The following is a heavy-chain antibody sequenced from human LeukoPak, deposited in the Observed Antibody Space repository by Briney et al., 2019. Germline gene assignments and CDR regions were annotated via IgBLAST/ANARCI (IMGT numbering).Heavy chain of an antibody. D-gene: IGHD3-22*01. CDR1: GFTFSNAW. CDR3: AKPRSQYYYDSSGYPADY. J-gene: IGHJ4*02. V-gene: IGHV3-15*01. CDR2: IKSKTDGGTT. Sequence: GGSLRLSCAASGFTFSNAWMSWVRQAPGKGLEWVGRIKSKTDGGTTDYAAPVKGRFTISRDDSKNTLYLQMNSLKTEDTAVYYCAKPRSQYYYDSSGYPADYWGQGTLVTVSS.